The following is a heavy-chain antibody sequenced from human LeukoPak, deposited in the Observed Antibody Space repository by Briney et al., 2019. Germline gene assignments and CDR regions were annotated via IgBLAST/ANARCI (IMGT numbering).Heavy chain of an antibody. J-gene: IGHJ4*02. D-gene: IGHD2-21*01. Sequence: GGSLRLSCAASGFTFSSYAMSWVRQAPGKGLEWVSAISGSGGSTYYADSVKGRFTISRDNSKNTLYLQMNSLRAEDTAVYYCALAYCGGECYPYYFDYWGQGTLVTVSS. V-gene: IGHV3-23*01. CDR3: ALAYCGGECYPYYFDY. CDR1: GFTFSSYA. CDR2: ISGSGGST.